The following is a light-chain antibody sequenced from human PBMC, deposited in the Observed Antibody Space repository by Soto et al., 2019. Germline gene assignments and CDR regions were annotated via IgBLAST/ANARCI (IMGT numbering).Light chain of an antibody. Sequence: TPAQSILSLSPGPSAFLSWRDSQSVSSKLAWYRQRPGQAPRLVIYDTSTRATGVPARFSGSGSGTEFTLTISSLQSEDFGVYYCQQYNDWFSITFGQGTRLEIK. CDR2: DTS. V-gene: IGKV3-15*01. CDR1: QSVSSK. J-gene: IGKJ5*01. CDR3: QQYNDWFSIT.